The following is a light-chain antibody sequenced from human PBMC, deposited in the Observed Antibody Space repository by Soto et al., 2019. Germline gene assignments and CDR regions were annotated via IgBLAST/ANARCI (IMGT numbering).Light chain of an antibody. Sequence: DIVMTQSPLSLPVTPGEPASISCRSGQSLLHSNGYNYLDWYLQKPGQSPQLLIYLGSNRASGVPDRFSGSGSGTHFTLKISRVEAEDVGVYYCMQALHTPLTFGGGTKVDIK. V-gene: IGKV2-28*01. CDR3: MQALHTPLT. CDR1: QSLLHSNGYNY. CDR2: LGS. J-gene: IGKJ4*01.